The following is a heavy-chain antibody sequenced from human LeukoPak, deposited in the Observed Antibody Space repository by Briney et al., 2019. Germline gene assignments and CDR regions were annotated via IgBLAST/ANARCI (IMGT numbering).Heavy chain of an antibody. CDR3: AKDIKRWELQDAFDI. J-gene: IGHJ3*02. Sequence: GRSLRLSCAASGFTFDDYAMHWVRQAPGKGLGWVSGISWNSGSIGYADSVKGRFTISRDNAKNSLYLQMNSLRAEDTALYYCAKDIKRWELQDAFDIWGQGTMVTVSS. CDR1: GFTFDDYA. CDR2: ISWNSGSI. V-gene: IGHV3-9*01. D-gene: IGHD1-26*01.